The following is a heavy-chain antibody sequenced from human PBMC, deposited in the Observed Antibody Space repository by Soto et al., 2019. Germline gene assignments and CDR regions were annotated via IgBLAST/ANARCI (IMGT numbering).Heavy chain of an antibody. CDR2: ISGSGGST. J-gene: IGHJ4*02. CDR1: GFTFSSYA. D-gene: IGHD2-2*01. V-gene: IGHV3-23*01. Sequence: GGSLRLSCAASGFTFSSYAMSWVRQAPGKGLEWVSAISGSGGSTYYADSVKGRFTISRDNSKNTLYLQMNSLRAEDTAVYYCAKDNPSLSPIVVVPAAFDYWGQGTLVTVSS. CDR3: AKDNPSLSPIVVVPAAFDY.